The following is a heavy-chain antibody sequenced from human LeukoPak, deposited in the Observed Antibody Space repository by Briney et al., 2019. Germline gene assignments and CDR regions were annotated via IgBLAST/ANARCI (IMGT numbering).Heavy chain of an antibody. J-gene: IGHJ4*02. CDR1: GYTFTSYY. Sequence: ASVKVSCKASGYTFTSYYMHWVRQAPGQGLEWMGIINPSGGSTSYAQKFQGRVTMTRDTSTSTVYMELSSLRSEDTAVYYCAREGGGLLWFGELSTSKSAYFDYWGQGPLVTVSS. V-gene: IGHV1-46*01. CDR3: AREGGGLLWFGELSTSKSAYFDY. CDR2: INPSGGST. D-gene: IGHD3-10*01.